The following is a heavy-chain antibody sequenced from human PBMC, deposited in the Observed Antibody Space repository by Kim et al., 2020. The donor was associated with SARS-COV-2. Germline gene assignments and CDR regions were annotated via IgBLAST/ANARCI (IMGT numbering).Heavy chain of an antibody. CDR2: IGSGGNT. Sequence: GGSLRLSCAGSGFPFSNSAMSWVRQAPGKGLEWVSVIGSGGNTFYADSVKGRFTISRANSKNTLYLQMNSLRGEDTAIYYCAKYYGSGSYEAWVDYWGQGTLVTVSS. D-gene: IGHD3-10*01. CDR3: AKYYGSGSYEAWVDY. J-gene: IGHJ4*02. CDR1: GFPFSNSA. V-gene: IGHV3-23*01.